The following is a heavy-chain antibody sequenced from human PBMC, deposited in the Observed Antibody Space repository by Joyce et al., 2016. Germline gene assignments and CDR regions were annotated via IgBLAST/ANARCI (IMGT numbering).Heavy chain of an antibody. CDR1: GFTFSSYA. D-gene: IGHD2-15*01. Sequence: EVQLLESGGGWVQPGGSLRLSCAASGFTFSSYAMSWVRQAPGKVLEWVSALRGSDDGTYHADSVRGRFTISRDNSKNTLYLQMNSLTAEDTAIYYCAKGTLGSCSGTTCYPLDSWGQGTLVTVSS. CDR2: LRGSDDGT. CDR3: AKGTLGSCSGTTCYPLDS. J-gene: IGHJ4*02. V-gene: IGHV3-23*01.